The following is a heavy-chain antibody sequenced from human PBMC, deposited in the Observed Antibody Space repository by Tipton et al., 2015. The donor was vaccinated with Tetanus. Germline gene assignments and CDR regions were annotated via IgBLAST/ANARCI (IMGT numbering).Heavy chain of an antibody. CDR2: ISRSGTNI. J-gene: IGHJ4*02. CDR3: ARGIDVPGTTLYFDY. Sequence: SLRLSCAASGFTFSDYYLSWIRQAPGKGLEWVSYISRSGTNIHYADSVKGRFTVSRDNAKNSLYLQMNGLRVEDTAVYYCARGIDVPGTTLYFDYWGQGTLVTVSS. CDR1: GFTFSDYY. V-gene: IGHV3-11*01. D-gene: IGHD1-1*01.